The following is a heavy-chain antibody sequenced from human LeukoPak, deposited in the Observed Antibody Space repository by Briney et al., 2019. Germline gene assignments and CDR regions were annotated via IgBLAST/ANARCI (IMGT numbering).Heavy chain of an antibody. D-gene: IGHD6-6*01. J-gene: IGHJ4*02. CDR1: GFTFSSYA. CDR2: ISSNGGST. CDR3: AKAGDSSSSPLFLD. V-gene: IGHV3-64*01. Sequence: PGGSLRLSCAASGFTFSSYAMHWVRQAPGKGLEYVSAISSNGGSTYYANSVKGRFTISRDNSKNTLYLQMGSLRAKDMAVYYCAKAGDSSSSPLFLDWGQGTLVTVSS.